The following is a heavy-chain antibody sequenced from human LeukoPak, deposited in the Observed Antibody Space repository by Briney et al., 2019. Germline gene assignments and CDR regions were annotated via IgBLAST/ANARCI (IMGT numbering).Heavy chain of an antibody. CDR3: TTLQGSYDMDV. Sequence: NTGGSLRLSCIASGFTFSNAWMTWVRQAPGKGLEWVGRIKSKTDGGTTDYAAPVKGRFTISRDDSKNTLYLQMNSLNTEDTALYYCTTLQGSYDMDVWGQGTTVTVSS. CDR1: GFTFSNAW. V-gene: IGHV3-15*01. J-gene: IGHJ6*02. CDR2: IKSKTDGGTT.